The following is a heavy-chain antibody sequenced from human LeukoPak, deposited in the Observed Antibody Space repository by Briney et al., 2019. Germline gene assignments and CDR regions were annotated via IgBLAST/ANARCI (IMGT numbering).Heavy chain of an antibody. CDR1: GGSFSGYY. Sequence: PSETLSLTCAVYGGSFSGYYCSWIRQPPGKWLEWIGEINHSGSTNYNPSLKSRVTISVDTSKNQFSLKLSSVTAADTAVYYCARLSPQRRQWLVRGARFDPWGQGTLVTVSS. CDR3: ARLSPQRRQWLVRGARFDP. J-gene: IGHJ5*02. CDR2: INHSGST. V-gene: IGHV4-34*01. D-gene: IGHD6-19*01.